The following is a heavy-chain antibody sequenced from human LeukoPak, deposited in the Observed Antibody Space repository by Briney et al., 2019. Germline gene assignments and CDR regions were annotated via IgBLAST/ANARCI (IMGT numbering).Heavy chain of an antibody. D-gene: IGHD3-10*01. J-gene: IGHJ4*02. Sequence: SETLSLTCTVSGGSISSSSYYWGWIRQPPGKGLEWIGSIYYSGSTYYNPSLKSRVTISVDTSKNQFSLNLSSVTAADTAVYYCARAMHYYGYGTYYGIDYWGQGTLVTVSS. CDR3: ARAMHYYGYGTYYGIDY. CDR2: IYYSGST. CDR1: GGSISSSSYY. V-gene: IGHV4-39*07.